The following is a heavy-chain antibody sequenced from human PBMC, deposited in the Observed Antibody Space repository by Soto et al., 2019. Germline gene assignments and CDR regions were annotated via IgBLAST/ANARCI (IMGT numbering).Heavy chain of an antibody. V-gene: IGHV3-66*01. CDR3: AIAHSYYYYMDV. Sequence: GGSLRLSCAASGFTVSSNYMSWVRQAPGKGLEWVSVIYSGGSTYYADSVKGRFTISRDNSKNTLYLHMNSLRAEDTAVYYCAIAHSYYYYMDVWGKGTTVTVSS. CDR1: GFTVSSNY. J-gene: IGHJ6*03. CDR2: IYSGGST.